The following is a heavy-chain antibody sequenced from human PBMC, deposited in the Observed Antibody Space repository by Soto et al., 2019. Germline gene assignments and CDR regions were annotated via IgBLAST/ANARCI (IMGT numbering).Heavy chain of an antibody. V-gene: IGHV1-69*01. CDR3: AGGRIVVVGSRAYYGMDV. CDR1: GGTPSNSA. D-gene: IGHD3-22*01. CDR2: IIPVFGLV. Sequence: QVHLLLQSGAEVKKPGSSVKVSCKASGGTPSNSAISWVRQAPGQGLEWMGGIIPVFGLVKYAQNFQGRVPITAGESKNTAYMELSSLRPEDTAVYYCAGGRIVVVGSRAYYGMDVWGQGTTVTVSS. J-gene: IGHJ6*02.